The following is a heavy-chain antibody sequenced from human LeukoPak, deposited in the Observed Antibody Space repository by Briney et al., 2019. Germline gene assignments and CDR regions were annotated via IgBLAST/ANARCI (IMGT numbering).Heavy chain of an antibody. CDR1: GFTFSSYW. Sequence: PGGSLRLSCAASGFTFSSYWMHWVRQAPGKGLVWVSHINSDGSSTNYADSVKGRFTISRDNAKNTLYLQMNSLRAEDTAVYYCTRDRSTTNWFDPWGQGTLVTVSS. D-gene: IGHD2-2*01. J-gene: IGHJ5*02. CDR3: TRDRSTTNWFDP. CDR2: INSDGSST. V-gene: IGHV3-74*01.